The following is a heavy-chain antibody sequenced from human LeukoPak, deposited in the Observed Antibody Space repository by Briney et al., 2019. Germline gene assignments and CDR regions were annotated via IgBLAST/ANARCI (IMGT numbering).Heavy chain of an antibody. J-gene: IGHJ4*02. Sequence: ASVKVSCTASGYTFTDYHIHWVRQAPGQGLEWMGWINPNSGGTNYAQNLQGRVTMTRDTSITTAYLDLTRLRSDDTAVYYCARDIRPRVESFDYWGQGSLVTVSS. CDR3: ARDIRPRVESFDY. CDR1: GYTFTDYH. CDR2: INPNSGGT. V-gene: IGHV1-2*02. D-gene: IGHD3-3*01.